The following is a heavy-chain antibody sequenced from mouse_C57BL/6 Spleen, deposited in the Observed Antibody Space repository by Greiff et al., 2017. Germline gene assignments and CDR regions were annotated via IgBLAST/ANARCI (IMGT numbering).Heavy chain of an antibody. Sequence: EVKLVESGGGLVKPGGSLKLSCAASGFTFSDYGMHWVRQAPEKGLEWVAYISSGSSTIYYADTVKGRFTISRDNAKNTLFLQMTSLRSEDTAMYYCANLQLGDYYAMDYWGQGTSVTVSS. CDR3: ANLQLGDYYAMDY. CDR1: GFTFSDYG. D-gene: IGHD4-1*02. J-gene: IGHJ4*01. CDR2: ISSGSSTI. V-gene: IGHV5-17*01.